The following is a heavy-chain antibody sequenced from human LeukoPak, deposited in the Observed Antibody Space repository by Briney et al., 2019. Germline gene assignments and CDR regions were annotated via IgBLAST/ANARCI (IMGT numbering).Heavy chain of an antibody. CDR1: GVSIKNYY. D-gene: IGHD3-22*01. J-gene: IGHJ3*02. CDR3: ATSTTMTVAGGGAFDI. V-gene: IGHV4-59*08. Sequence: PSETLSLTCTVSGVSIKNYYWSWIRQPPGKELEWIGYIYYTGSTNYNPSLKSRVTISVDTSKNQFSLKLSSVTAADTAVYYCATSTTMTVAGGGAFDIWRQGTMVTVSS. CDR2: IYYTGST.